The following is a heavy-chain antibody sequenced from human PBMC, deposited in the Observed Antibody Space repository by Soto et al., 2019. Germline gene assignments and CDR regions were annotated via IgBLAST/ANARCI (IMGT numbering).Heavy chain of an antibody. CDR2: VSANNGNT. Sequence: QVQLVQSGAEVKKAGASVKVSCKASGYTFVSYVISWVRQAPGQGLEWMGWVSANNGNTNYAQNLQGRVTMTTDTSTSTAYMELRSLRSDDTAVYYCARGSDTVTTDWFDPRGQGTLVTVSS. D-gene: IGHD4-4*01. J-gene: IGHJ5*02. CDR3: ARGSDTVTTDWFDP. CDR1: GYTFVSYV. V-gene: IGHV1-18*01.